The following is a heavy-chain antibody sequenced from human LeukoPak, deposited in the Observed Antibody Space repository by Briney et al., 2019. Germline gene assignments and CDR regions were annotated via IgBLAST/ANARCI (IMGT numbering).Heavy chain of an antibody. CDR3: AMTQAYYYDTRGFDY. CDR1: GFNFDDYA. Sequence: GGSLRLSCETSGFNFDDYAMHWVRQAPGEGLEWVSGISWNSGSIGYADSVKGRFTISRDNAKNSLYLQMNSLRAEDTALYYCAMTQAYYYDTRGFDYWGQGTLVTVSS. CDR2: ISWNSGSI. V-gene: IGHV3-9*01. J-gene: IGHJ4*02. D-gene: IGHD3-22*01.